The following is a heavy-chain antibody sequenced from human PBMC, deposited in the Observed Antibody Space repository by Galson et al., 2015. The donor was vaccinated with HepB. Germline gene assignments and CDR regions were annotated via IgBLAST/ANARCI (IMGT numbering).Heavy chain of an antibody. D-gene: IGHD5-12*01. Sequence: SLRLSCAASGFTSSSYAMHWVRQAPGKGLEWVAVISYDGSNKYYADSVKGRFTISRDNSKNTLYLQMNSLRAEDTAVYYCARDGIVARFQVIDYWGQGTLVTVSS. CDR1: GFTSSSYA. CDR3: ARDGIVARFQVIDY. V-gene: IGHV3-30*04. CDR2: ISYDGSNK. J-gene: IGHJ4*02.